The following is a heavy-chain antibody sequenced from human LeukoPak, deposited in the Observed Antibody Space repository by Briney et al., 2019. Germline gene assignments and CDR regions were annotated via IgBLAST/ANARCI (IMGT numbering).Heavy chain of an antibody. J-gene: IGHJ4*02. D-gene: IGHD3-16*02. CDR2: INPNSGGT. Sequence: ASVKVSCKASGYTFTGYYMHWVRQAPGQGLEWMGRINPNSGGTNYAQKFQGRVTMTRDTSISTAYMELSRLRSDGTAVYYCARDGAGITFGGVIVRPDYCGQGTLVTVSS. CDR3: ARDGAGITFGGVIVRPDY. CDR1: GYTFTGYY. V-gene: IGHV1-2*06.